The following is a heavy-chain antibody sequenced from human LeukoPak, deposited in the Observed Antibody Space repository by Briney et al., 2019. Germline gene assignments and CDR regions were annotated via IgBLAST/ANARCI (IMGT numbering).Heavy chain of an antibody. Sequence: PGKSLRLSCAASGFTFSNYAIHWVRQAPGKGLEWVAAISYDGNNKYYADSVKSRFTISRDNSKNTLFLQIHSLRAEDTALYYCTTDISLFDYWGQGTLVTVSS. CDR2: ISYDGNNK. J-gene: IGHJ4*02. D-gene: IGHD3-3*02. V-gene: IGHV3-30*04. CDR3: TTDISLFDY. CDR1: GFTFSNYA.